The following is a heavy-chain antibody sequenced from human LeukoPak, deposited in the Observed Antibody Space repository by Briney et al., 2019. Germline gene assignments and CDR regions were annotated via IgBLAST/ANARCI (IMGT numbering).Heavy chain of an antibody. J-gene: IGHJ3*02. CDR2: ITGSGRGT. CDR1: GVTFSNYA. CDR3: SKDPNGDYVGAFDM. V-gene: IGHV3-23*01. Sequence: GGSLRLSCAASGVTFSNYATTWVRQAPGKGLEWVSSITGSGRGTYYADSVKGRFSVSRDNSQNTVFLHMNSLRADDTALYYCSKDPNGDYVGAFDMWGPGTMVTVSS. D-gene: IGHD4-17*01.